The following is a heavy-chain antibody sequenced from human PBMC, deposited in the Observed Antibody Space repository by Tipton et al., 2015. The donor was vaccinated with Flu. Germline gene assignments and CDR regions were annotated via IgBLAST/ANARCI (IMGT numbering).Heavy chain of an antibody. V-gene: IGHV4-34*01. CDR2: INHSGST. J-gene: IGHJ6*02. CDR3: ARAPRPDIVVVPAALPGGMDV. Sequence: GLVKPSETLSLTCAVYGGSFSGYYWSWVRQPPGKGLEWIGEINHSGSTNYNPSLKSRVTISVDTSKNQFSLKLRSVTAADTAVYYCARAPRPDIVVVPAALPGGMDVWGQGTTVTVSS. D-gene: IGHD2-2*01. CDR1: GGSFSGYY.